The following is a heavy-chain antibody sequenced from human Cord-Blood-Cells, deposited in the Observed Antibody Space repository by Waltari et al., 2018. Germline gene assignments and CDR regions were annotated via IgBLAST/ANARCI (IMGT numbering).Heavy chain of an antibody. CDR1: GYTFTRQS. V-gene: IGHV1-46*01. J-gene: IGHJ4*02. Sequence: QVQLVQSGGAVKKPGASVKGSLKASGYTFTRQSMHGVRLAPGQGSEWMGIINPRGGSTSYAQKFQGRVTMTRDTSTSTVYMEQSSLRSEDTAVYYCARVSYFDYWGQGTLVTVSS. CDR3: ARVSYFDY. CDR2: INPRGGST.